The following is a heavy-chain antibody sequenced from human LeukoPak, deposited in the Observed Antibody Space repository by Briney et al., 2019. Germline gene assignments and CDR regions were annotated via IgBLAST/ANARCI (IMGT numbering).Heavy chain of an antibody. CDR2: IFGSGGST. D-gene: IGHD2-15*01. J-gene: IGHJ1*01. Sequence: GGSLRLSCAAWGFPFSSYAMSCVPHTPRRGRVWVSAIFGSGGSTYYEDSVKGRFTISRDNSKNTLYLQMNSLRAEDTAVYYCAKEGVVGVAATETHFQHGGQGTLVTVSS. CDR3: AKEGVVGVAATETHFQH. V-gene: IGHV3-23*01. CDR1: GFPFSSYA.